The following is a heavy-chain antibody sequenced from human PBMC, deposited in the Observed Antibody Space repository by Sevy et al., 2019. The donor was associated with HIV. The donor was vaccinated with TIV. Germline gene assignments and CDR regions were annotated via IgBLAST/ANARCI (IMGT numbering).Heavy chain of an antibody. V-gene: IGHV3-64*02. J-gene: IGHJ4*02. D-gene: IGHD5-18*01. CDR1: GFSFSSYA. Sequence: GGSLRLSCAASGFSFSSYALHWVRQAPGKGLEYVSAISSNGGSTYYADSVKGRFTISRDNSKNTLYLQMGSLRAEDMAVYCGAGGGGGGYSYSLDYWGQGTLVTVSS. CDR2: ISSNGGST. CDR3: AGGGGGGYSYSLDY.